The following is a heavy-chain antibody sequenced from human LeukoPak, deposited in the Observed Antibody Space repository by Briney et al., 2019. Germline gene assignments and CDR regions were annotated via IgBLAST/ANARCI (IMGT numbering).Heavy chain of an antibody. J-gene: IGHJ4*02. CDR2: FDPEDGET. Sequence: ASVKVSCEVSGYTLTELSMHWVRQAPGKGLEWMGGFDPEDGETIYAQKFQGRVTMTEDTSTDTAYMELSSLRSEDTAVYYCATDLHYGDYDHDYWGQGTLVTVSS. V-gene: IGHV1-24*01. CDR1: GYTLTELS. D-gene: IGHD4-17*01. CDR3: ATDLHYGDYDHDY.